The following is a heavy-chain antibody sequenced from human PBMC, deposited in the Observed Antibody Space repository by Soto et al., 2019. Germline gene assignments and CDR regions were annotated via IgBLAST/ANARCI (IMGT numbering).Heavy chain of an antibody. V-gene: IGHV1-3*01. D-gene: IGHD1-20*01. CDR1: GYTFTNYA. CDR3: ASNWNDVWFDP. CDR2: INAGNGNT. Sequence: ASVKVSCKASGYTFTNYAMHWVRQAPGQRLEWMGWINAGNGNTKYSQKFQGRVTISVDTSKNQFSLKLSSVTAADTAVYYCASNWNDVWFDPWGQGTLVTVSS. J-gene: IGHJ5*02.